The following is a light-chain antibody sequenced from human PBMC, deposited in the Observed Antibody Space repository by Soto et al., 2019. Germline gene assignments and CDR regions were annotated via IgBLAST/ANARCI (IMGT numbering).Light chain of an antibody. Sequence: IQMTQSPSSLSASVGDSVTITCQASQDISIYLHWYQQHPGKAPKLLIYDASNVKAGVPSRFRGSGSGTHFLLTSSSLHPEDFARDYCQQYETLYTFGPGTKLEI. CDR1: QDISIY. CDR3: QQYETLYT. CDR2: DAS. V-gene: IGKV1-33*01. J-gene: IGKJ2*01.